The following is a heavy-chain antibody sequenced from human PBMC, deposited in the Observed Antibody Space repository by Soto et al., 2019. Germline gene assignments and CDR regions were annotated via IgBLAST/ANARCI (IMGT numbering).Heavy chain of an antibody. CDR1: GYTFTSYY. D-gene: IGHD2-2*01. V-gene: IGHV1-46*01. Sequence: ASVKVSCKASGYTFTSYYMHWVRQAPGQGLEWMGIINPSGGSTSYAQKFQGRVTMTRDTSTSTVYMELSSLRSEDTAVYYCARSAVVPAAITWWFHPWDQGTLVTVFS. J-gene: IGHJ5*02. CDR2: INPSGGST. CDR3: ARSAVVPAAITWWFHP.